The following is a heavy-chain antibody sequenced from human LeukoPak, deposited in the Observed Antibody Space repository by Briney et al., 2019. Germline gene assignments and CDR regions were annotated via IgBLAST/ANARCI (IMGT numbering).Heavy chain of an antibody. CDR3: AKRGVVIRVILVGFHKEAYYFDS. CDR2: ISGSGGGT. Sequence: PGGSLRLSCAVSGITLSNYGMSWVRQAPGKGLEWVAGISGSGGGTNYADSVKGRFTISRDNSKNTLYLQMNSLRAEDTAVYFCAKRGVVIRVILVGFHKEAYYFDSWGQGALDTVSS. CDR1: GITLSNYG. J-gene: IGHJ4*02. V-gene: IGHV3-23*01. D-gene: IGHD3-22*01.